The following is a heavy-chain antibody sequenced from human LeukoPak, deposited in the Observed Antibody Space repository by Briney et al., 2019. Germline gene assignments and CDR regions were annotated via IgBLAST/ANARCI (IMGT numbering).Heavy chain of an antibody. J-gene: IGHJ6*02. CDR3: ARAREEDAPYYSYGMDV. Sequence: SVKVSCTASGGTFSSYAISWVRQAPGQGLEWMGGIIPIFGTANYAQKFQGRVTITADESTSTAYMELSSLRSEDTAVYYWARAREEDAPYYSYGMDVWGQGTTVTVSS. V-gene: IGHV1-69*13. CDR1: GGTFSSYA. CDR2: IIPIFGTA.